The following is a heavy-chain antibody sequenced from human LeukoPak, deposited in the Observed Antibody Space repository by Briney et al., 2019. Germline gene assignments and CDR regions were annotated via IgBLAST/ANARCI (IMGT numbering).Heavy chain of an antibody. V-gene: IGHV4-61*02. D-gene: IGHD2-2*01. CDR1: GGSISSGSYY. Sequence: RSQTLSLTCTVSGGSISSGSYYWSWIRQPAGKGLEWIGRIYTSGSTNYNPSLKSRVTISVDTSKNQFSLKLSSVTAADTAVYYCARSYCSSTSCYQGGNWFDPWGQGTLVTVSS. CDR2: IYTSGST. J-gene: IGHJ5*02. CDR3: ARSYCSSTSCYQGGNWFDP.